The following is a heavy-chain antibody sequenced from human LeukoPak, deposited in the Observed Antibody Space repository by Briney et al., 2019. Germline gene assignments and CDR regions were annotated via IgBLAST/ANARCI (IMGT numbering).Heavy chain of an antibody. J-gene: IGHJ4*02. CDR2: IKQDGSEK. D-gene: IGHD3-10*01. Sequence: PGVSLRLSCAASGFTFSSYWMSWVRQAPGKGLEWVANIKQDGSEKYYVDSVKGRFTISRDNAKNSLYLQMNSLRAEDTAVYYCARIQHYGPFDYWGQGTLVTVSS. CDR3: ARIQHYGPFDY. CDR1: GFTFSSYW. V-gene: IGHV3-7*01.